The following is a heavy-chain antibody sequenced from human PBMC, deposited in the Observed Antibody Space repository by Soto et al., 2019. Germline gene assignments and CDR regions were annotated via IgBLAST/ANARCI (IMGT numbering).Heavy chain of an antibody. CDR3: ARCTVDTIVTSGWCHYLDP. D-gene: IGHD6-19*01. CDR1: GFTFSSSA. Sequence: EVQLLDSGGGLVQPGGSLRLSCAASGFTFSSSAMRWVRKAPGKGLEWVSAVSGSGGTTYYADSVRGRFTISRDNSKNTLYLQMNSLRAEDKAIYFCARCTVDTIVTSGWCHYLDPWGQGTLVTVSS. V-gene: IGHV3-23*01. J-gene: IGHJ5*02. CDR2: VSGSGGTT.